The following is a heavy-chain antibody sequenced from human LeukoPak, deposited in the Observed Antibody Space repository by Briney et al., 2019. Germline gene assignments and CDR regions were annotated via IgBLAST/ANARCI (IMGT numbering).Heavy chain of an antibody. CDR1: GGSFSGYY. J-gene: IGHJ4*02. CDR2: INHRGST. CDR3: ARGLRQLVRSWHY. D-gene: IGHD6-6*01. V-gene: IGHV4-34*01. Sequence: PSETLSLTCAVYGGSFSGYYWSWIRQPPGKGPEWIGEINHRGSTNYNPSLKSRVTISVDTSKNQFSLKLSSVTAADTAVYYCARGLRQLVRSWHYWGQGTLVTVSS.